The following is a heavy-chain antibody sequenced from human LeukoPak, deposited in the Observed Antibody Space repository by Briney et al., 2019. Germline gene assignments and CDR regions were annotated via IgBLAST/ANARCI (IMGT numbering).Heavy chain of an antibody. CDR2: ISAYNGKT. CDR3: ARAGAGLWFGDLLALYGMDA. J-gene: IGHJ6*02. V-gene: IGHV1-18*01. D-gene: IGHD3-10*01. CDR1: GYNFISFG. Sequence: ASVKVSCKTSGYNFISFGISWVRQAPGQGPEWMGWISAYNGKTEHAQKFQDRVTMTRDTSTSTAYMEMRNLSTDDTAIYYCARAGAGLWFGDLLALYGMDAWGQGTTVTVSS.